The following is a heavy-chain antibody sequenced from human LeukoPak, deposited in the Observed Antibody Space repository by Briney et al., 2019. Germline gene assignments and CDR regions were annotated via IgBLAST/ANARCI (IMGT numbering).Heavy chain of an antibody. J-gene: IGHJ4*02. Sequence: ASVKVSCKASGYTFTGYYMHWVRQAPGQGFEWMGWINPNSGGTNYAQKFQGRVTMTRDTSISTAYMELSRLRSDDTAVYYCAVQDYGGILYYFDYWGQGTLVTVSS. V-gene: IGHV1-2*02. CDR2: INPNSGGT. CDR1: GYTFTGYY. D-gene: IGHD4-23*01. CDR3: AVQDYGGILYYFDY.